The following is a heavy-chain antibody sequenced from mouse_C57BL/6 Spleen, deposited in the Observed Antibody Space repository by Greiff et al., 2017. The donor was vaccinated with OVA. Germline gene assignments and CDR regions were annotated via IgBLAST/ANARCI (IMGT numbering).Heavy chain of an antibody. J-gene: IGHJ2*01. CDR1: GFTFSDYG. CDR3: ARMLLGDY. V-gene: IGHV5-17*01. Sequence: EVQLVESGGGLVKPGGSLKLSCAASGFTFSDYGMHWVRQAPEKGLEWVAYISSGSSTIYYADTVKGRFTISRDNAKNTLFLQMTSLRSEDTAMYYCARMLLGDYWGQGTTLTVSS. D-gene: IGHD2-12*01. CDR2: ISSGSSTI.